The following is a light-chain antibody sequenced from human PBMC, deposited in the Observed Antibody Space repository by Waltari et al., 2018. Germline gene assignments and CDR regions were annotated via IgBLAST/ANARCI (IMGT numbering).Light chain of an antibody. CDR2: AAS. V-gene: IGKV1-39*01. CDR3: QQSYSPLT. CDR1: EGISTY. Sequence: DFQMTPSPSSLSASVVDRVAITCRAREGISTYLIWYQQKPGKAPNLLIYAASSLQSGVPSRFSGSGSGTDFTLTISSLQPEDFATYYCQQSYSPLTFGGGTKVEIK. J-gene: IGKJ4*01.